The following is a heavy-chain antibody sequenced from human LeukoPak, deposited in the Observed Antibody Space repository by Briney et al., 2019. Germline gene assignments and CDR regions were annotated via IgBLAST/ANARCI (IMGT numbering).Heavy chain of an antibody. D-gene: IGHD5-12*01. CDR2: ISGTGGRT. Sequence: PGGSLRLSCAAAEFTFSSYAINWIRQSPGKGLQWVSRISGTGGRTSYADSVKGRFTISRDNSKNTLFLQMNSLRPEDTAVYYCAKGTAYYDSLFDYWGQGTLVTVSS. V-gene: IGHV3-23*01. CDR1: EFTFSSYA. CDR3: AKGTAYYDSLFDY. J-gene: IGHJ4*02.